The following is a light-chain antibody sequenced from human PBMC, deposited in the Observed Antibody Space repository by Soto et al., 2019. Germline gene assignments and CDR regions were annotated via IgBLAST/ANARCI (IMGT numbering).Light chain of an antibody. CDR1: SSDVGGYNY. CDR3: CSYAGSFVV. V-gene: IGLV2-11*01. CDR2: DVS. J-gene: IGLJ2*01. Sequence: QSALTQPRSVSGYPGQSVTISCTGTSSDVGGYNYVSWYQQHPGKAPKLMIYDVSQRPSGVSDRFSGSKSGNTASLTISGLQAEDEADYYCCSYAGSFVVFGGGTKVTVL.